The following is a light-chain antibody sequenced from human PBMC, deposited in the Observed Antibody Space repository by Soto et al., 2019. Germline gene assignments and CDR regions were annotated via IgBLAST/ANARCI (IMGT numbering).Light chain of an antibody. Sequence: DIQMTQSPSSLSASVGDRVAIACLSSQSISSYLNWYQQKPGKAPKLLIYAASSLQSGVPSRFSGSGSGTDFTLTISSLQPEDFATYYCQQSYSTPLTFGGVTKVDI. CDR2: AAS. CDR1: QSISSY. J-gene: IGKJ4*01. V-gene: IGKV1-39*01. CDR3: QQSYSTPLT.